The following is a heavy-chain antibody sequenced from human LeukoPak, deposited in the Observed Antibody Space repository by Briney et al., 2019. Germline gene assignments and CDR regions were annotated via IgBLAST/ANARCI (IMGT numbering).Heavy chain of an antibody. V-gene: IGHV3-21*01. CDR3: ASGEYYYDSSGPTDAFDI. CDR1: GFTFSSYS. Sequence: GSLRLSCAASGFTFSSYSMNWVRQAPGKGLEWVSSISSSSSYIYYADSVKGRFTISRDNAKNSLYLQMNSLRAEDTAVYYCASGEYYYDSSGPTDAFDIWGQGTMVTVSS. CDR2: ISSSSSYI. D-gene: IGHD3-22*01. J-gene: IGHJ3*02.